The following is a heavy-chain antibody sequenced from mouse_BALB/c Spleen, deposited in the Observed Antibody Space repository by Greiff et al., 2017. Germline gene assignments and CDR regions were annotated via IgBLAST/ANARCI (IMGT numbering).Heavy chain of an antibody. CDR1: GFTFSSYG. V-gene: IGHV5-6-3*01. Sequence: EVHLVESGGGLVQPGGSLKLSCAASGFTFSSYGMSWVRQTPDKRLELVATINSNGGSTYYPDSVKGRFTISRDNAKNTLYLQMSSLKSEDTAMYYCAREGYDAWFAYWGQGTLVTVAA. CDR3: AREGYDAWFAY. CDR2: INSNGGST. D-gene: IGHD2-2*01. J-gene: IGHJ3*01.